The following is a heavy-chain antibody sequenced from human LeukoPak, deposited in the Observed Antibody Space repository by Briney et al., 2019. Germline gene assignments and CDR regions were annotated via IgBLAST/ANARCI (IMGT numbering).Heavy chain of an antibody. CDR1: GLNCRSDY. Sequence: RASLGLSGARYGLNCRSDYMSWGLEAPGQGLERVSYISRSSSMIYYADSVKGRFTISRDNAKSSLYLQMYSLREEETAVYSCARGGGTRIDAFNIWVHATMV. CDR3: ARGGGTRIDAFNI. V-gene: IGHV3-48*02. J-gene: IGHJ3*02. CDR2: ISRSSSMI. D-gene: IGHD1-7*01.